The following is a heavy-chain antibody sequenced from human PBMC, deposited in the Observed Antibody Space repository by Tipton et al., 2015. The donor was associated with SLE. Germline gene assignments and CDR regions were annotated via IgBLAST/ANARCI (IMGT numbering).Heavy chain of an antibody. CDR2: INESGST. Sequence: TLSLTCAVYGGSFSGHYCCWIRQPPGKGLEWTGEINESGSTNYNPSLKSRRIMSVDASKDQFSLELSSVTGADAAIYYCAGAVGTAAGLRDYRGQGTLVTVSS. D-gene: IGHD6-13*01. CDR3: AGAVGTAAGLRDY. V-gene: IGHV4-34*01. CDR1: GGSFSGHY. J-gene: IGHJ4*02.